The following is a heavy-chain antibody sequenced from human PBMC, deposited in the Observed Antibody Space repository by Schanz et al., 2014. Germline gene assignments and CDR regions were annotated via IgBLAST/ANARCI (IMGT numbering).Heavy chain of an antibody. CDR3: AKIWKAHHLTGRPGWSDGMDV. CDR1: GFTFSDFG. Sequence: VQLVESGGGLVKPGGSLRLSCAASGFTFSDFGMHWVRQTPVKGLEWVATIWFDGSKTDYADSVKGRFTISRDNSKNTLFLQMNSLRVEDTAIYYCAKIWKAHHLTGRPGWSDGMDVWGQGTTVTVSS. J-gene: IGHJ6*02. D-gene: IGHD3-3*01. CDR2: IWFDGSKT. V-gene: IGHV3-33*06.